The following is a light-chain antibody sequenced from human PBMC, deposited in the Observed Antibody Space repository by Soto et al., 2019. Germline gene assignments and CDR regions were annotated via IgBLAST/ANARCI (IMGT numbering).Light chain of an antibody. V-gene: IGKV1-39*01. CDR3: QQSHSTPYT. CDR2: AAS. CDR1: QSISTY. J-gene: IGKJ2*01. Sequence: DIQMIQSPSSLSASVGDRVTITCRASQSISTYLSWYQQKPGKAPNLLIYAASSLQSGVPSRFSGHGSGTDFTLTISSLQPEDFGTYYCQQSHSTPYTYGQGTKLEIK.